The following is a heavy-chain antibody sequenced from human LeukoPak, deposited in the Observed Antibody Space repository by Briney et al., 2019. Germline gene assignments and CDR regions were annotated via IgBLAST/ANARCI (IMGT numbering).Heavy chain of an antibody. CDR3: ARGRHADYYYGMDV. J-gene: IGHJ6*02. V-gene: IGHV3-30-3*01. Sequence: GGSLRLSCAASGFTFSSYAMHWVRQAPGKGLEWVAVISYDGSNKYYADSVKGRFTISRDNSKNTLYLQMNSLRAEDTAVYYCARGRHADYYYGMDVWGQGTTVTVSS. D-gene: IGHD2-2*01. CDR2: ISYDGSNK. CDR1: GFTFSSYA.